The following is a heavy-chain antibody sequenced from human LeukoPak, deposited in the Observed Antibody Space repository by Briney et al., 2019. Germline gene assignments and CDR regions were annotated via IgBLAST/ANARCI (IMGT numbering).Heavy chain of an antibody. Sequence: SETLSLTCTVSGGSISSYYWSWIRQPPGKGLEWIGYIYYSGSTNYNPSLESRVTISVDTSKNQFSLKLSSVTAADTAVYYCARGSYDILTGYYTYYFDYWGQGTLVTVSS. D-gene: IGHD3-9*01. CDR2: IYYSGST. CDR3: ARGSYDILTGYYTYYFDY. V-gene: IGHV4-59*01. CDR1: GGSISSYY. J-gene: IGHJ4*02.